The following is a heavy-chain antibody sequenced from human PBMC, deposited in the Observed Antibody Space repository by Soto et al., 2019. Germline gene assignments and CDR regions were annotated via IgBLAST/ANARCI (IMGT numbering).Heavy chain of an antibody. CDR1: GYTLTELS. Sequence: ASVKVSCKVSGYTLTELSMHWVRQAPGKGLEWMGGFDPEDGETIYAQKFQGRVTMTEDTSTDTAYMELSSLRSEDTAVYYCATDRKPGIQLWLLYAFDIWGQGTMVTVSS. CDR2: FDPEDGET. J-gene: IGHJ3*02. CDR3: ATDRKPGIQLWLLYAFDI. V-gene: IGHV1-24*01. D-gene: IGHD5-18*01.